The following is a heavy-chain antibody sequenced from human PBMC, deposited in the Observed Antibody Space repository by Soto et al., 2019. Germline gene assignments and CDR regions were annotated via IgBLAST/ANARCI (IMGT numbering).Heavy chain of an antibody. CDR3: ARVKRLDYYGMDV. J-gene: IGHJ6*02. Sequence: GASVKVSCKASGDTFSTYTITWVRQAPGQGLEWMGGIIPIFGTANYAQKFQGRVTITADESTSTAYMELSSLRSEDTAVYYCARVKRLDYYGMDVWGQGTTVTVSS. V-gene: IGHV1-69*13. CDR2: IIPIFGTA. D-gene: IGHD6-25*01. CDR1: GDTFSTYT.